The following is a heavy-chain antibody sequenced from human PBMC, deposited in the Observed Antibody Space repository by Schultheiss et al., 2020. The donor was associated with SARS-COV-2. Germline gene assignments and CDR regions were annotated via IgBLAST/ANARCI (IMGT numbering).Heavy chain of an antibody. J-gene: IGHJ4*02. Sequence: ASVKVSCKASGYTFISYDINWVRQATGQGPEWMGWMNPNSGGTNYAQKFQGRVTMTRDTSISTAYMELSRLRSDDTAVYYCARAKLRRYGGGYYFDYWGQGTLVTVSS. CDR1: GYTFISYD. CDR2: MNPNSGGT. D-gene: IGHD1-26*01. CDR3: ARAKLRRYGGGYYFDY. V-gene: IGHV1-2*02.